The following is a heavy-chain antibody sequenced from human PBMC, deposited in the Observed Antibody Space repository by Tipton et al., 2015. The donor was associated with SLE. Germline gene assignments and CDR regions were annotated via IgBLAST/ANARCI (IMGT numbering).Heavy chain of an antibody. J-gene: IGHJ4*02. CDR3: ARERVAATGLYFDH. D-gene: IGHD6-13*01. Sequence: SLRLSCAASEFSFRSYPMHWVRQAPGKGLEWVTGISYDGVNKYYADSVKGRFTVSRDNSNNTLYLQMDSLRTDDSAVYFCARERVAATGLYFDHWGQGTLVTVSS. CDR2: ISYDGVNK. V-gene: IGHV3-30*04. CDR1: EFSFRSYP.